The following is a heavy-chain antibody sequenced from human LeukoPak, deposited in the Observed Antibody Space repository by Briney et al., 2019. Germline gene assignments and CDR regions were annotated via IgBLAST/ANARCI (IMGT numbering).Heavy chain of an antibody. CDR2: ISYSGST. D-gene: IGHD4-23*01. V-gene: IGHV4-59*02. CDR3: VRSGGL. CDR1: GGSVSSYH. J-gene: IGHJ3*01. Sequence: SEILSLTCTVSGGSVSSYHWGWIRQPPGKGLEWIGHISYSGSTNYNPSLKSRVTISVDTSKNQFSLRLSSVTAADTAVYYCVRSGGLWGQGTMVTVSS.